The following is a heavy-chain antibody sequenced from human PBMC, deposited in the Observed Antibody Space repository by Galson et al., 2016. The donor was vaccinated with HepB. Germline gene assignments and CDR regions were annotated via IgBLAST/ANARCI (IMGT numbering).Heavy chain of an antibody. V-gene: IGHV5-51*01. D-gene: IGHD6-6*01. CDR3: ARRSSSSPMNDFFDN. J-gene: IGHJ4*02. Sequence: QSGAEVKKPGESLKISCKASGYTFTRHWIGWVRQKPGKGLEWVGIIYPGDSDTRYSPSFRGQVTMSADKSTNTAYLQWNSLRASDIGLYYCARRSSSSPMNDFFDNWGQGTLVTVSS. CDR2: IYPGDSDT. CDR1: GYTFTRHW.